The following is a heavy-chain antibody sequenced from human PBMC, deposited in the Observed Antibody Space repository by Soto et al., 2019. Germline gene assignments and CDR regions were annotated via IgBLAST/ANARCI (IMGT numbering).Heavy chain of an antibody. CDR3: ARVQSGSSWGYYFDS. V-gene: IGHV1-18*01. CDR2: ISAYNGNT. D-gene: IGHD6-13*01. J-gene: IGHJ4*02. Sequence: ASVKVSCKASGYTFTSYGISWVRQAPGQGLEWMGWISAYNGNTNYAQKLQGRVTMTTDTSTSTAYMELRSLRSDDTAVYYCARVQSGSSWGYYFDSWGQGALVTVSS. CDR1: GYTFTSYG.